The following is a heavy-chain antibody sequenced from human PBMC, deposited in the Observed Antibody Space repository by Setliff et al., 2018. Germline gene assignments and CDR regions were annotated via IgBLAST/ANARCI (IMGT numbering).Heavy chain of an antibody. V-gene: IGHV1-3*01. J-gene: IGHJ6*03. D-gene: IGHD4-17*01. CDR3: ARGATVVIYYYMDV. CDR1: GYTFTSNA. CDR2: INAGNGNT. Sequence: ASVKVSCKASGYTFTSNAMHWVRQAPGQRLEWMGWINAGNGNTKYSQKFQGRVTITRDTSASTACMELSSLRSEDTAVYYCARGATVVIYYYMDVWGKGTTVTVSS.